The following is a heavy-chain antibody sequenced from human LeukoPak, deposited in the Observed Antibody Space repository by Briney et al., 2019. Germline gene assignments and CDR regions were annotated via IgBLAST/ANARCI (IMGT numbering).Heavy chain of an antibody. CDR2: ISGSGSST. D-gene: IGHD3-22*01. V-gene: IGHV3-23*01. J-gene: IGHJ4*02. Sequence: PGGSLRLSCAASGFTFSSYAMSWVRQAPGKGLEWVSAISGSGSSTYYADSVKGRFTISRDNSKNTLYLQMNSLRAEDTAVYYCAKDPDSSGYLYYFDYWGQGTLVTVSS. CDR1: GFTFSSYA. CDR3: AKDPDSSGYLYYFDY.